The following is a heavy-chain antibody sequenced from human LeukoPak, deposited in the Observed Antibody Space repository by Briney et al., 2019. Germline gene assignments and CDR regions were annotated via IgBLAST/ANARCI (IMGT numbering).Heavy chain of an antibody. CDR2: IYYSGST. V-gene: IGHV4-30-4*01. J-gene: IGHJ4*02. CDR1: GGSISSGDYC. Sequence: SETLSLTCTVSGGSISSGDYCWSWIRQPPGKGLEWIGYIYYSGSTYYNPSLKSRVTISVDTSKNQFSLKLSSVTAADTAMYYCASYSGYDSDYWGQGTLVTVSS. D-gene: IGHD5-12*01. CDR3: ASYSGYDSDY.